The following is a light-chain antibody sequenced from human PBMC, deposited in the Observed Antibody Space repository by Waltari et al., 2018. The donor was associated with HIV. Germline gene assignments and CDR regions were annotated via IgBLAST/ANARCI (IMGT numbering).Light chain of an antibody. V-gene: IGLV1-47*01. J-gene: IGLJ3*02. CDR3: DAWDASLSGRV. CDR1: RSNIGNND. Sequence: QSVLTQPPSASGTPGQRVTISCSGSRSNIGNNDVYWFQQLPGTAPKLLIYRNNERPSGVPDRFIGSKSGTSASLAISGLRSEDEADYYCDAWDASLSGRVFGGGTKLTVL. CDR2: RNN.